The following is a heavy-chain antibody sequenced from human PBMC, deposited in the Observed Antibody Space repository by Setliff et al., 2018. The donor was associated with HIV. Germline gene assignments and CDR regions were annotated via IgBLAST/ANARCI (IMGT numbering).Heavy chain of an antibody. CDR3: ARLSGLYYYDSSGYYYGHYFDY. D-gene: IGHD3-22*01. V-gene: IGHV5-51*01. J-gene: IGHJ4*02. CDR2: IYPGDSDT. Sequence: PGESLKISCKGSGYGFTNYWIGWVRQMPGKGLEWMGIIYPGDSDTRYSPSFQGQVTISADKSISTAYLQWSSLKASDTAMYYCARLSGLYYYDSSGYYYGHYFDYWGQGTLVTVSS. CDR1: GYGFTNYW.